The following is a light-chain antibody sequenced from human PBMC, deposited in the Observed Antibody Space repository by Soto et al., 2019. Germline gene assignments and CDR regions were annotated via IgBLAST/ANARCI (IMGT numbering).Light chain of an antibody. V-gene: IGKV3-20*01. CDR3: QHYEKSSGT. J-gene: IGKJ1*01. CDR1: QTFSSNS. Sequence: EIVLTQSPGTLSLSPGERATLSCRGSQTFSSNSLAWYQHKPGQAPRLLIYGASIRATGIPDRFSGSGSGTGFTLTISRLEPEDFAVYYCQHYEKSSGTFGQGTKVDIK. CDR2: GAS.